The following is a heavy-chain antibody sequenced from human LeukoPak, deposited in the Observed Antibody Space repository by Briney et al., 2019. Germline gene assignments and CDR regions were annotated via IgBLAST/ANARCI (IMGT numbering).Heavy chain of an antibody. D-gene: IGHD3-9*01. CDR2: IYPGDSDT. V-gene: IGHV5-51*01. CDR3: ARYVYDILTGYWDYFFDY. Sequence: GESLKISCKGSGYSFTSYWIGWVRQMPGKGLEWMGIIYPGDSDTRYSPSFQGQVTISVDKSISTAYLQWSSLKASDTAMYYCARYVYDILTGYWDYFFDYWGQGTLVTVSS. J-gene: IGHJ4*02. CDR1: GYSFTSYW.